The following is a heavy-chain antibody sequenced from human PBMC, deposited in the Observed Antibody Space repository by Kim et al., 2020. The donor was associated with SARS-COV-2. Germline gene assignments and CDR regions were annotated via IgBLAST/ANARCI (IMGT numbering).Heavy chain of an antibody. D-gene: IGHD3-16*01. J-gene: IGHJ4*02. V-gene: IGHV3-23*01. CDR2: ISAGGGTT. CDR3: AKKMINYYTFDY. Sequence: GGSLRLSCAASGFTFTSYVLSWVRQAPGKGLEWVSTISAGGGTTYYADSVKGRFTISIDTSKNTLFLQMNSLRAEDTAVYFCAKKMINYYTFDYWGQGTLVTVSS. CDR1: GFTFTSYV.